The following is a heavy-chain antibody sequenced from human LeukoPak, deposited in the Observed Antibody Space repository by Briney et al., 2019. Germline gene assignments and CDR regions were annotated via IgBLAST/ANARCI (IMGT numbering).Heavy chain of an antibody. V-gene: IGHV3-11*03. J-gene: IGHJ4*02. CDR1: GFTLSDNY. Sequence: GGSLRLSCAASGFTLSDNYMTWIRQAPGKGLEWVSYISSSSSYTNYADSVKGRFTISRDNVKNFLYLQMNSLRAEDTAVYYCARHIDGYNGYDYWGRGTLVTVSS. D-gene: IGHD5-12*01. CDR2: ISSSSSYT. CDR3: ARHIDGYNGYDY.